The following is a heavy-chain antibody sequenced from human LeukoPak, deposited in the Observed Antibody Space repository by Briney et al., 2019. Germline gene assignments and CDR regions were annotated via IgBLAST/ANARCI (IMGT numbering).Heavy chain of an antibody. CDR3: AHSGTVTTPHDAFDI. D-gene: IGHD4-17*01. CDR2: IYWNDDK. J-gene: IGHJ3*02. Sequence: GPTLVNPTQTLTLTCTFSGFSLSTSGVGVGWIRQPPGKALEWLALIYWNDDKRYSPSLKSRLTITKDTSKNQLVLTMTNMDPGHSTYYCAHSGTVTTPHDAFDIWGQGTMVTVSS. V-gene: IGHV2-5*01. CDR1: GFSLSTSGVG.